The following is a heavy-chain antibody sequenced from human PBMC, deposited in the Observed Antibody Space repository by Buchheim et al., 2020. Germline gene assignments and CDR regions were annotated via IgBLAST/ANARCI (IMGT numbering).Heavy chain of an antibody. V-gene: IGHV3-11*05. CDR1: GFTFSDYY. Sequence: QVQLVESGGGLVKPGGSLRLSCAASGFTFSDYYMSWIRQAPGKGLEWVSYISSSSSYTNYADSVKGRFTISRDNAKNSLYLPMNSLRAEDTAVYYCARGRGWVRYYDSSTRCFDYWGQGTL. J-gene: IGHJ4*02. CDR2: ISSSSSYT. CDR3: ARGRGWVRYYDSSTRCFDY. D-gene: IGHD3-22*01.